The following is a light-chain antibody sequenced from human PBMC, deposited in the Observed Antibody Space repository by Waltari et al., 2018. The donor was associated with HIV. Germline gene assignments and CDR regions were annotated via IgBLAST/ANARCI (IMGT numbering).Light chain of an antibody. J-gene: IGLJ3*02. V-gene: IGLV1-40*01. CDR3: QSYVSSVNVV. CDR1: SSNIGAADD. CDR2: ATP. Sequence: QSVLTQPPSVSGAPGQTVTISCTGSSSNIGAADDVHWYQQVPGTAPKLLIYATPNRPSGVPDRFSGSKSGTSASLAISGLQTEDEADYYCQSYVSSVNVVFGGGTRVTVL.